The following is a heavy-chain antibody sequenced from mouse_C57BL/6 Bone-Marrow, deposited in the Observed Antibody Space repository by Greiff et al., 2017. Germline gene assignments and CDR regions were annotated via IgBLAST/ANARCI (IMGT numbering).Heavy chain of an antibody. J-gene: IGHJ3*01. CDR2: ISSGSSTN. CDR3: ARDYYGSRAWFAY. Sequence: VESGGGLVKPGGSLNLSCAASGFTFSDYGMHWVRQAPERGLAWVAYISSGSSTNYYADTVKGRFTISRDNAKNTLFLQMTSLRSEDTAMYYCARDYYGSRAWFAYGGQGTLVTVSA. D-gene: IGHD1-1*01. V-gene: IGHV5-17*01. CDR1: GFTFSDYG.